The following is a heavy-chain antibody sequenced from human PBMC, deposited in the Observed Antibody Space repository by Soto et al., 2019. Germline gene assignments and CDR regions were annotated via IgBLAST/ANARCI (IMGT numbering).Heavy chain of an antibody. CDR1: GFTFSDYA. CDR3: AKDLASGGGHYALEY. CDR2: VSGSGSST. V-gene: IGHV3-23*01. D-gene: IGHD6-19*01. Sequence: GGSLRLSCAASGFTFSDYAMSWVRQAPGKGLEWVSGVSGSGSSTNYADSVKGRVAISGDNSNKTVYLQMKSLRAEDTAVYYCAKDLASGGGHYALEYWGQGTLVTVSS. J-gene: IGHJ4*02.